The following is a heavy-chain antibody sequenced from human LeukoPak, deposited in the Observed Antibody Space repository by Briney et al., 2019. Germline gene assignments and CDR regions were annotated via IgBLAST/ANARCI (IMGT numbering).Heavy chain of an antibody. J-gene: IGHJ4*02. CDR2: IYYSGST. D-gene: IGHD3-22*01. V-gene: IGHV4-59*01. CDR1: GGSISSYY. CDR3: ARGGRGGYYYLVDY. Sequence: SETLSLTCTVSGGSISSYYRSWIRQPPGKGLEWIGYIYYSGSTNYNPSLKSRVTISVDTSKNQFSLKLSSVTAADTAVYYCARGGRGGYYYLVDYWGQGTLVTVSS.